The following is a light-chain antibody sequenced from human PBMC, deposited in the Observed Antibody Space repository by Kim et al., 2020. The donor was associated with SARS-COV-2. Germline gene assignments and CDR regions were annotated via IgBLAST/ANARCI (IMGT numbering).Light chain of an antibody. V-gene: IGKV3-15*01. Sequence: LSPGERATLSCRASQSVSSNLAWYQQKPVQAPRLLIYGASTRATGIPARFSGSGSGTEFTLTISSLQSEDFAVYYCQQYNNWPPTFGQGTKVDIK. CDR1: QSVSSN. CDR3: QQYNNWPPT. CDR2: GAS. J-gene: IGKJ1*01.